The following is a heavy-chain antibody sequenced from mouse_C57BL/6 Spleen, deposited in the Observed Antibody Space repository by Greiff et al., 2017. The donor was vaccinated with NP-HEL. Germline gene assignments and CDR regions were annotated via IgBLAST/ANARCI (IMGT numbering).Heavy chain of an antibody. V-gene: IGHV1-54*01. CDR2: INPGSGGT. CDR1: GYAFTNYL. D-gene: IGHD1-1*01. J-gene: IGHJ3*01. CDR3: ARDYGSSRAWFAY. Sequence: VMLVESGAELVRPGTSVKVSCKASGYAFTNYLIEWVKQRPGQGLEWIGVINPGSGGTNYNEKFKGKATLTADKSSSTAYMQLSSLTSEDSAVYFCARDYGSSRAWFAYWGQGTLVTVSA.